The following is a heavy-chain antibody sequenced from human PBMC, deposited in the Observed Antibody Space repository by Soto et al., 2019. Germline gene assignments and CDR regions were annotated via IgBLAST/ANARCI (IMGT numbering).Heavy chain of an antibody. J-gene: IGHJ4*02. CDR3: AGSSSSSGFDY. Sequence: QVQLQQWGAGLLKPSETLSLTCAVYGGSFSGYYWSWIRQPPGKGLEWIGEINHSGSTNYNPSLKSRVTISVDTSKNQFSLKLSSVTAADTAVYYCAGSSSSSGFDYWGQGTPVTVSS. D-gene: IGHD6-6*01. V-gene: IGHV4-34*01. CDR2: INHSGST. CDR1: GGSFSGYY.